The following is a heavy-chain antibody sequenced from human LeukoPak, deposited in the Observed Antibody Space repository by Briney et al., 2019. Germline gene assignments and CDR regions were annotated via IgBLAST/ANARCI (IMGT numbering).Heavy chain of an antibody. CDR1: GGSFSGYY. Sequence: WETLSLTCAVYGGSFSGYYWSWIRQPPGKGLEWIGEINHSGSTNYNPSLKSRVTISVDTSKNQFSLKLSSVTAADTAVYYCARGIPRQYSSSWYNYWGQGTLVTVSS. D-gene: IGHD6-13*01. CDR3: ARGIPRQYSSSWYNY. J-gene: IGHJ4*02. V-gene: IGHV4-34*01. CDR2: INHSGST.